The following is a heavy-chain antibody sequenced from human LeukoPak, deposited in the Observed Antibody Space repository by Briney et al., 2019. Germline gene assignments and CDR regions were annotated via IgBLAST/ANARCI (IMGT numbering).Heavy chain of an antibody. V-gene: IGHV4-34*01. CDR1: GGSFSGYY. J-gene: IGHJ6*03. CDR2: INHSGST. D-gene: IGHD6-13*01. CDR3: ARLYSSSWYGTWYYYMDV. Sequence: SETLSLTCAVYGGSFSGYYWSWIRQPPGKGLEWIGEINHSGSTNYNPSLKSRVTISVDTSKNQFSLKLSSVTAADTAVYYCARLYSSSWYGTWYYYMDVWGKGTTVTVSS.